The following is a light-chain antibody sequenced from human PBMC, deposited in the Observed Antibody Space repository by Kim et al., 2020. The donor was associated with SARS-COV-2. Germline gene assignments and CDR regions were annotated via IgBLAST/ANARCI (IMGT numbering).Light chain of an antibody. CDR3: QSFDSSLSTYV. J-gene: IGLJ1*01. CDR2: GNT. CDR1: SSNIGTVYD. Sequence: TVPISCNGSSSNIGTVYDVHWYQHLPGIAPKLLIFGNTNRPSGVPDRFSGSKSGTSASLAITGLQAEDEADYYCQSFDSSLSTYVFGSGTKVTVL. V-gene: IGLV1-40*01.